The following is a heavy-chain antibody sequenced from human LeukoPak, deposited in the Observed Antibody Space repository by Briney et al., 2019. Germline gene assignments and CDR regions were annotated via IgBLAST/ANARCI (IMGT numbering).Heavy chain of an antibody. V-gene: IGHV5-51*01. Sequence: GESLKISCKGSGYSFTSYWIGWVREMPGKGLEWMGIIYPGDSDTRYSPPFKVQFTISATKSISTAYLQWSRLKAADTAMYYCARHIGTTPYYYYMDVWGKGTTVTVSS. CDR2: IYPGDSDT. CDR1: GYSFTSYW. J-gene: IGHJ6*03. D-gene: IGHD1-7*01. CDR3: ARHIGTTPYYYYMDV.